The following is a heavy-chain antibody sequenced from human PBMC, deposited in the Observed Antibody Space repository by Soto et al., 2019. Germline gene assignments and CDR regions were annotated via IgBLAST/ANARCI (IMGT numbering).Heavy chain of an antibody. CDR2: IYSDGSI. V-gene: IGHV3-66*01. CDR1: GLSVSRNY. D-gene: IGHD6-19*01. Sequence: GGSLRLSCVASGLSVSRNYMNWVRQAPGKGLEWVSVIYSDGSIYYSDSVRDRFIISRDDSKNTLYLQMNSLRADDTAVYYCVGLYSSGRKTFDYWGQGTLVTVSS. CDR3: VGLYSSGRKTFDY. J-gene: IGHJ4*02.